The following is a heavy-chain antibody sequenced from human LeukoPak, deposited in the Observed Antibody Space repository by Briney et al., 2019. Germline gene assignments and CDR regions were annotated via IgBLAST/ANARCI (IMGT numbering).Heavy chain of an antibody. CDR1: GFTFSKYA. Sequence: GGSLRLSCAVSGFTFSKYAMNWVRQGPGKGLEWVSGIGASGGTTYYADSVQVRFTISRDNSKNTLYLQLNRLRAEDTGVYFCAKDLEAVAGTIVNDYWGQGTLVTVSS. CDR2: IGASGGTT. CDR3: AKDLEAVAGTIVNDY. V-gene: IGHV3-23*01. J-gene: IGHJ4*02. D-gene: IGHD6-19*01.